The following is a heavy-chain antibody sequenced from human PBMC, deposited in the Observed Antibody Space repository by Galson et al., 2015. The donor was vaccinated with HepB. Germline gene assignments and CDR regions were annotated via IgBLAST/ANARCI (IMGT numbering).Heavy chain of an antibody. J-gene: IGHJ5*02. V-gene: IGHV2-5*01. CDR1: GVSLSTSGVG. Sequence: PAPGKPTQTLTLTCTFSGVSLSTSGVGVGWSRQPPGKALEWLALIYWNDDKRYSPSLKSRLTITKDTSKNQVVLTMTNMDPVDTATYYCAHIHAHAYSSSWLGNNRFDHWGQGTLVTVSS. CDR3: AHIHAHAYSSSWLGNNRFDH. D-gene: IGHD6-13*01. CDR2: IYWNDDK.